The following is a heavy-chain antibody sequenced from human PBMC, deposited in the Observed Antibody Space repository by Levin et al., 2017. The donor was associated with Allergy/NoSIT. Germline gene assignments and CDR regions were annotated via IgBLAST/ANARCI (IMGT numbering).Heavy chain of an antibody. V-gene: IGHV3-9*01. Sequence: GGSLRLSCAASGFTFYDYAMHWVRQAPGKGLEWVSGISWNSGSIGYGDSVKGRFTISRDNAKNSLYLQMNSLRAEDTALYYCAKDLYSSAYYLDSWGQGTLVTVSS. D-gene: IGHD5-18*01. J-gene: IGHJ4*02. CDR1: GFTFYDYA. CDR2: ISWNSGSI. CDR3: AKDLYSSAYYLDS.